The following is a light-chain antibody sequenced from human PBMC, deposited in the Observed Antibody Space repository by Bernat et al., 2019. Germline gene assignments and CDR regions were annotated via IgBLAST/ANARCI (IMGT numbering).Light chain of an antibody. V-gene: IGLV2-11*01. CDR2: DVS. CDR1: SSDVGGYNY. CDR3: CSYAGSYTFDCV. J-gene: IGLJ3*02. Sequence: QSALTQPRSVSGSPGQSVTISCTGTSSDVGGYNYVSWYQQQPGKAPKLMIYDVSKRPSGVPDRFSGSKSGNTGSLTISGLQAEDEADYYCCSYAGSYTFDCVFGGGTKLTVL.